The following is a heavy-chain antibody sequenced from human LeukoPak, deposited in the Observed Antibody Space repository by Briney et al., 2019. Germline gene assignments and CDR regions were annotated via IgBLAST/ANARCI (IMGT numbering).Heavy chain of an antibody. CDR3: TFRSVWNYDY. CDR1: GFTFTNAS. D-gene: IGHD1-1*01. Sequence: PGGSLRLSCAASGFTFTNASITWVRQAPGKGLEWVGRIKTTTDGETTDYASPVKGRFTISSDDTKDTLYLQMNSLKTEDTAVYYCTFRSVWNYDYWGQGTLVTVSS. J-gene: IGHJ4*02. CDR2: IKTTTDGETT. V-gene: IGHV3-15*01.